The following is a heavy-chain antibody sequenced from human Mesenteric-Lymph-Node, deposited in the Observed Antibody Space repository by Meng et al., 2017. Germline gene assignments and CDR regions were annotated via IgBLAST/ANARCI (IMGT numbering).Heavy chain of an antibody. D-gene: IGHD5-12*01. V-gene: IGHV4-34*01. CDR3: ARRGGLRRYYYYGMDV. CDR1: GGSFSGYY. CDR2: INHSGST. J-gene: IGHJ6*02. Sequence: SETLSLTCAVYGGSFSGYYWSWIRQPPGKGLEWIGEINHSGSTNYNPSLKSRVTISVDTSKNQFSLKLSSVTAADTAVYYCARRGGLRRYYYYGMDVWGQGTTVTVSS.